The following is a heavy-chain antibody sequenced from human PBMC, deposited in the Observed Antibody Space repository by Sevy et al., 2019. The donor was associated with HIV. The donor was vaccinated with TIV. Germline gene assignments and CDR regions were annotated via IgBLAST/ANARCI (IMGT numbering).Heavy chain of an antibody. Sequence: GGSLRLSCAASGFTFSSYGMHWVRQAPGKGLEWVAVISYDGSNKYYADSVKGRFTISRDNSKNTLYLQMNILRAEDTAVYYCAKVGGNVDTATLFDYWGQGTLVTGSS. V-gene: IGHV3-30*18. CDR1: GFTFSSYG. CDR3: AKVGGNVDTATLFDY. J-gene: IGHJ4*02. CDR2: ISYDGSNK. D-gene: IGHD5-18*01.